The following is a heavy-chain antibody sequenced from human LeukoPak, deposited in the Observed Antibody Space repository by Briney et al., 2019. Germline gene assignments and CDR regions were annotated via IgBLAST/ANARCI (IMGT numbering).Heavy chain of an antibody. CDR3: ARVGLGRYYYYYMDV. CDR2: IYYSGST. J-gene: IGHJ6*03. Sequence: SETLSLTCTVSGGYISSHYWSWIRQPPGKGLEWIGYIYYSGSTNYNPSLKSRVTISVDTSKNQFSLKLSSVTAADTAVYYCARVGLGRYYYYYMDVWGKGTTVTVSS. D-gene: IGHD1-14*01. V-gene: IGHV4-59*11. CDR1: GGYISSHY.